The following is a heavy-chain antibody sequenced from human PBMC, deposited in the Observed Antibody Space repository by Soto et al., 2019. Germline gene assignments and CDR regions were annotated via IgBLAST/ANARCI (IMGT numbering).Heavy chain of an antibody. J-gene: IGHJ5*02. CDR1: GYTFTGYY. CDR3: ARDGRIAARARGNWFDP. D-gene: IGHD6-6*01. CDR2: INPNSGGT. V-gene: IGHV1-2*02. Sequence: QVQLVQSGAEVKKPGASVKVSCKASGYTFTGYYMHWVRQAPGQGLEWMGWINPNSGGTNYAQKFQGRVTMTRDTSISTAYMELSRLRSDDTAVYYCARDGRIAARARGNWFDPWGQGTLVTVSS.